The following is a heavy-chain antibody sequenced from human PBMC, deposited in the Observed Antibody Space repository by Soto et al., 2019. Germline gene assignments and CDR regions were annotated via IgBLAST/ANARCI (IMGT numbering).Heavy chain of an antibody. V-gene: IGHV3-23*01. D-gene: IGHD6-19*01. CDR3: AKEGEHSSGWANFDY. CDR2: ISGSGGSA. J-gene: IGHJ4*02. CDR1: GFTFSSYA. Sequence: LRLSCAASGFTFSSYAMSWVRQAPGKGLEWVSTISGSGGSAYYADSVKGRFTISRDNSKNTLYLQMNSLRAEDTAVYYCAKEGEHSSGWANFDYWGQGTLVTVSS.